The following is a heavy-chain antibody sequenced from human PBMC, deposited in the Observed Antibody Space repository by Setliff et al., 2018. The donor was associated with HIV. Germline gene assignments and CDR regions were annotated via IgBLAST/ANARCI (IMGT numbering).Heavy chain of an antibody. CDR3: SSDRSATWTPTTY. D-gene: IGHD6-25*01. J-gene: IGHJ4*02. V-gene: IGHV1-18*01. Sequence: ASVKVSCKASGYTFVDEGITWVRQAPGQGLEWMGWIVAYNSDTKYAQKFPDRVTMTIDTSASTAYMELRSLTSDDTAMYYCSSDRSATWTPTTYWGQGTLVTVSS. CDR2: IVAYNSDT. CDR1: GYTFVDEG.